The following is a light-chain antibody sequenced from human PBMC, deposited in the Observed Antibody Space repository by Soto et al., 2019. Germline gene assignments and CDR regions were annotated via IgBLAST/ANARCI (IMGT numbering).Light chain of an antibody. CDR2: AAS. J-gene: IGKJ3*01. CDR1: QGISNY. CDR3: HKYNSAPFT. Sequence: DIQMTQSPSSLSASVGDRVTITCRASQGISNYLAWYQQKPWKVPKLLIYAASTLQSVVPARFSGSGSGTDFTLTISSLQPDDVATYYCHKYNSAPFTFGPGTKVDIK. V-gene: IGKV1-27*01.